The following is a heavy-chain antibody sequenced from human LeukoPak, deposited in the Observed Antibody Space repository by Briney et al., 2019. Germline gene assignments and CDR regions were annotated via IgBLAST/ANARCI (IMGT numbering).Heavy chain of an antibody. Sequence: ESGPTLVNPTQTVTLTCTFSGFSLSTSGVGVGWIRQPPGKALEWLALIYWNDDKRYSPSLKSRLTTTNDTSKNQVVLTMTNMEPVDTATYYRAHITYGSGSSNWFDHWGQGTLVTVSS. CDR3: AHITYGSGSSNWFDH. CDR1: GFSLSTSGVG. J-gene: IGHJ5*02. CDR2: IYWNDDK. V-gene: IGHV2-5*01. D-gene: IGHD3-10*01.